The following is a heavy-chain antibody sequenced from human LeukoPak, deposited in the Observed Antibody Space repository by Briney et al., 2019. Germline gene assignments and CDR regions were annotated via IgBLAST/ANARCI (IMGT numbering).Heavy chain of an antibody. CDR3: ARDGYYYDSSGYMPLDYYYYGMDV. J-gene: IGHJ6*02. CDR2: ISSSSSYI. CDR1: GFTFSDYY. V-gene: IGHV3-11*06. Sequence: GGSLRLSCAASGFTFSDYYMSWIRQAPGKGLEWVSSISSSSSYIYYADSVKGRFTISRDNAKNSLYLQMNSLRAEDTAVYYCARDGYYYDSSGYMPLDYYYYGMDVWGQGTTVTVSS. D-gene: IGHD3-22*01.